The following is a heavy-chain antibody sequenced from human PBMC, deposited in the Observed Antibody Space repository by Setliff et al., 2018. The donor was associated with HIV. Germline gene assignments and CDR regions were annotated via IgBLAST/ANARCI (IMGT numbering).Heavy chain of an antibody. CDR3: ARGGRKIALTY. CDR1: GDSISSDFY. D-gene: IGHD3-10*01. CDR2: IYHSGST. V-gene: IGHV4-38-2*02. J-gene: IGHJ4*02. Sequence: SETLSLTCTVSGDSISSDFYWGWIRQPPGKGLEWIGSIYHSGSTNYNPSLKSRVTISVDTSKNQFSLKLTSVTAADTAVYYCARGGRKIALTYWGQGTLVTVSS.